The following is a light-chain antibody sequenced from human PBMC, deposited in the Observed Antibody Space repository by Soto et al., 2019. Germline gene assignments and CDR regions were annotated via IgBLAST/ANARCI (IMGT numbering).Light chain of an antibody. Sequence: DIPMTKSPSSLYASVGDRVTITCRASQGISDYFAWYQQKPGKVPKLMIYAASTLQSGVPSRFSGSGSGTDFTLNIRSLKPEDGATYYCQKSNIAPPWTFCQGTKVEIK. J-gene: IGKJ1*01. CDR3: QKSNIAPPWT. V-gene: IGKV1-27*01. CDR1: QGISDY. CDR2: AAS.